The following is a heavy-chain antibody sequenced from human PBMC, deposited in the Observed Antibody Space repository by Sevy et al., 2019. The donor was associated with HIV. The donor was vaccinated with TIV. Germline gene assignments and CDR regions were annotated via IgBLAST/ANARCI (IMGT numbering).Heavy chain of an antibody. CDR2: IYYSGSS. CDR1: GDSISSYF. CDR3: ARDSAVVPRTLVY. J-gene: IGHJ4*02. V-gene: IGHV4-59*01. Sequence: SETLSLTCNVSGDSISSYFWSWFRQPPGKGLGWIGYIYYSGSSEYNPSLRSRVTISIDTSKKYLSMKLTSVTAADTAVYYCARDSAVVPRTLVYWGQGTLVTVSS. D-gene: IGHD2-15*01.